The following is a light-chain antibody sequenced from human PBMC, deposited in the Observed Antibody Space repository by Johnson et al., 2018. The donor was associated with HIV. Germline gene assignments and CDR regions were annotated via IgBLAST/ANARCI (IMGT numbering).Light chain of an antibody. V-gene: IGLV1-51*02. CDR3: GTWDSSLTLYV. J-gene: IGLJ1*01. CDR2: ENN. CDR1: SSNIGNNY. Sequence: QSVLTQPPSVSAAPGQKVTISCSVSSSNIGNNYVSWYQQLPGTAPKLLIYENNKRPSGIPDRFSGSKSGTSAILGITGLQTGDEADYYCGTWDSSLTLYVFGTGTKVTVL.